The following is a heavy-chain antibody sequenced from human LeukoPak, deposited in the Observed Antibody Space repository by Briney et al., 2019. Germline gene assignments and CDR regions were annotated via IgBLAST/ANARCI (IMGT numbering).Heavy chain of an antibody. CDR3: AKVLHHGSGSPGHYFDY. V-gene: IGHV3-30*02. J-gene: IGHJ4*02. CDR1: GFTFSSYG. CDR2: IRYDGSNK. D-gene: IGHD3-10*01. Sequence: PGGSLRLSCAASGFTFSSYGMHWVRQAPGKGLEWVAFIRYDGSNKYYADSVKGRFTISRDNSKNTLYLQMNSLRAEDTAVYYCAKVLHHGSGSPGHYFDYWGQGTLVTVSS.